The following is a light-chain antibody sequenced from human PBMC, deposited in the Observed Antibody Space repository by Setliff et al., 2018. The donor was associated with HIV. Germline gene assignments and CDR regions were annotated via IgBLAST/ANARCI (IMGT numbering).Light chain of an antibody. CDR3: QVWDGSGDHPI. CDR1: KIGSKS. CDR2: YDK. J-gene: IGLJ2*01. Sequence: SYELPQPPSVSVAPGKTARTTCGGDKIGSKSVNWYQQKPGQAPVLVIYYDKDRPSGIPERFSGSNSGNTATLTISRVEAGDEADYYCQVWDGSGDHPIFGGGTKVTVL. V-gene: IGLV3-21*04.